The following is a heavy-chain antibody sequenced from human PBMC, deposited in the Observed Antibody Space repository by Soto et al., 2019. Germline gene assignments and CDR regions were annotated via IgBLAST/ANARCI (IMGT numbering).Heavy chain of an antibody. V-gene: IGHV1-69*01. J-gene: IGHJ6*02. CDR2: IIPTFGTA. CDR1: GGTFSSYA. CDR3: ASSLFLPGEVRFEYSYYYYGMDV. D-gene: IGHD7-27*01. Sequence: QVQLVQSGAEVKKPGSSVKVSCKASGGTFSSYAISWVRQAPGQGLEWMGGIIPTFGTANYAQKFQGRVTITADESTSTAYMELSSLRSEDTAVYYCASSLFLPGEVRFEYSYYYYGMDVWGQGTTVTVSS.